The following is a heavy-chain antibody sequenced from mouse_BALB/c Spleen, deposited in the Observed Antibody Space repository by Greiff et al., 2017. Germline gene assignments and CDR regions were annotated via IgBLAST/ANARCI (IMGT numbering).Heavy chain of an antibody. V-gene: IGHV2-9*02. CDR3: ASYGSSYGFYAMDY. CDR1: GFSLTSYG. D-gene: IGHD1-1*01. Sequence: VQLKESGPGLVAPSQSLSITCTVSGFSLTSYGVHWVRQPPGKGLEWLGVIWAGGSTNYNSALMSRLSISKDNSKSQVFLKMNSLQTDDTAMYYCASYGSSYGFYAMDYWGQGTSVTVSS. CDR2: IWAGGST. J-gene: IGHJ4*01.